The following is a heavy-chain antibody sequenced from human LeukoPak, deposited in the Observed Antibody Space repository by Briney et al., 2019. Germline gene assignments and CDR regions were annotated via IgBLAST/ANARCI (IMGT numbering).Heavy chain of an antibody. CDR1: GFTFSSYG. V-gene: IGHV3-30*18. J-gene: IGHJ6*02. D-gene: IGHD3-10*01. CDR2: ISYDGSNK. Sequence: GGSLRLSCAASGFTFSSYGMHWVRQAPGKGLEWVAVISYDGSNKYYADSVKGRFTISRDNSKNTLYLQMNSLRAEDTAVYYCAKDAVSQEILLWFGELLLRTSYYYYYGMDVWGQGTTVTVSS. CDR3: AKDAVSQEILLWFGELLLRTSYYYYYGMDV.